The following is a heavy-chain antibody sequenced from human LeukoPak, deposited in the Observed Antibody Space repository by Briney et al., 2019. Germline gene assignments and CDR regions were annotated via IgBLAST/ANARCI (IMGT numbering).Heavy chain of an antibody. CDR2: IYYSGST. CDR3: ARENKQQGFDP. J-gene: IGHJ5*02. V-gene: IGHV4-59*01. Sequence: SETLSLTCTVSGGSISSYYWSWIRQPPGKGLEWIGYIYYSGSTNYNPSLKSRVTISVDTSKNQFSLKLSSVTAADTAVYYCARENKQQGFDPWRQGTLVTVSS. CDR1: GGSISSYY. D-gene: IGHD6-13*01.